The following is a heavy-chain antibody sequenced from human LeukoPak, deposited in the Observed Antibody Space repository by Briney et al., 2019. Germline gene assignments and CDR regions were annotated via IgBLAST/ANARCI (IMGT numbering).Heavy chain of an antibody. CDR3: ASTSGSYYPYYFDY. J-gene: IGHJ4*02. V-gene: IGHV3-23*01. D-gene: IGHD1-26*01. CDR1: GFTFSSYA. CDR2: ISGSGGST. Sequence: GGSLRLSCAASGFTFSSYAMSWVRQAPGKGLEWVSAISGSGGSTYYADSMKGRFTISRDDAKNSLYLQMNSLRAKDTAVYYCASTSGSYYPYYFDYWGQGTLVTVSS.